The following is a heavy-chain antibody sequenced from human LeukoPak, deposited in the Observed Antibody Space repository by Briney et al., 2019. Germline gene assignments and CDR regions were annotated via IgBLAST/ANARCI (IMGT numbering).Heavy chain of an antibody. CDR3: AGRLTTGKDY. V-gene: IGHV3-21*01. CDR2: ISSSSSYI. D-gene: IGHD1-14*01. CDR1: GFTFSNYW. J-gene: IGHJ4*02. Sequence: GGPLRLSCVASGFTFSNYWMHWVRQDPGKGLVWVSSISSSSSYIYYADSVKGRFTISRDNAKNSLYLQMNSLRAEDTAVYYCAGRLTTGKDYWGQGTLVTVSS.